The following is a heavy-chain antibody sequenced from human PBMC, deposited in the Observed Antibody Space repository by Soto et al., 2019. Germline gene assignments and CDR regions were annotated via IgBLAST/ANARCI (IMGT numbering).Heavy chain of an antibody. CDR3: AREYYYDSSGYYDGNRGPFDY. V-gene: IGHV1-18*01. CDR1: GYTFPNYI. D-gene: IGHD3-22*01. Sequence: ASVKVSCKASGYTFPNYIINWVRQAPGQGLEWMGWIITYNGKTNYAQKFQGRVSITTDTSTTTAYMELRSLRSDDTAVYYCAREYYYDSSGYYDGNRGPFDYWGQGTLVTVSS. CDR2: IITYNGKT. J-gene: IGHJ4*02.